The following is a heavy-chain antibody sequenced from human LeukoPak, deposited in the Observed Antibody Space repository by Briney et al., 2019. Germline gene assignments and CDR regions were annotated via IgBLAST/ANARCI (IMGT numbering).Heavy chain of an antibody. D-gene: IGHD3-10*01. V-gene: IGHV3-9*01. CDR1: GFTFDDYA. CDR3: AKDMTGYYYGSGSAHGFDY. CDR2: ISWNSGSI. Sequence: PGGSLRLSCAASGFTFDDYAMHWVRQAPGKGLEWVSGISWNSGSIGYADPVKGRFTISRDNAKNSLYLQMNSLRAEDTALYYCAKDMTGYYYGSGSAHGFDYWGQGTLVTVSS. J-gene: IGHJ4*02.